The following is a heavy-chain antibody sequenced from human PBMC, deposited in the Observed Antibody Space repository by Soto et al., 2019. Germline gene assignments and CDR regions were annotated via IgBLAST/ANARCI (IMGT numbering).Heavy chain of an antibody. D-gene: IGHD2-15*01. CDR3: ARDLDGIGGSCYSAWAFDI. J-gene: IGHJ3*02. Sequence: QVQLQESGPGLVKPSQTLSLTCTVSGGSISSVGYYWSWIRQHPGKGLEWIGYIYYSGSTYYNPYLKSRVTLSVDTAKNQSSLKLSSVTAPDTALYYCARDLDGIGGSCYSAWAFDIWGQGTMVTVSS. CDR1: GGSISSVGYY. CDR2: IYYSGST. V-gene: IGHV4-31*03.